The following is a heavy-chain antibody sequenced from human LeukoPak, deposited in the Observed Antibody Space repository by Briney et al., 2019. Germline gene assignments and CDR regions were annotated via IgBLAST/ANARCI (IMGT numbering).Heavy chain of an antibody. J-gene: IGHJ3*01. CDR3: AREVPGAMNAFDL. CDR1: RFSFSGYW. V-gene: IGHV3-7*01. CDR2: IKEDGSKQ. Sequence: GGSLRVSCAASRFSFSGYWMTWVRQAPGKGVERVANIKEDGSKQYYGDSVKGRFIISRDNAKNSLYLQMDSLRAEDTAVYYCAREVPGAMNAFDLWGRGTLVTVSS. D-gene: IGHD2-2*01.